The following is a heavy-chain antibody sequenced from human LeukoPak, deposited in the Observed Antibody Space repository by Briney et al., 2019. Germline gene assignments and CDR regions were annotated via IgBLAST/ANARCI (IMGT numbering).Heavy chain of an antibody. Sequence: SETLSLTCSVSGVSITSYYWNWIRQSPGKGLEWLGNIHSRGTTNYNPSLKSRVTLSLDTSKSQFALKLSSVTAADTAVYYCARHPSTVVKGDAFDIWGQGTMVTVSS. CDR1: GVSITSYY. CDR2: IHSRGTT. D-gene: IGHD4-23*01. CDR3: ARHPSTVVKGDAFDI. J-gene: IGHJ3*02. V-gene: IGHV4-59*08.